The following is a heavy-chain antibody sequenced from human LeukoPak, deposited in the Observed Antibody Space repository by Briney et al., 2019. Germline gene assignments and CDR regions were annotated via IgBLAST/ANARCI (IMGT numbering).Heavy chain of an antibody. Sequence: ASVKVSCKASGGTFSSYAISWVRQAPGQGLEWMGGIIPIFGTANYAQKFQGRVTITADESTSTAYMELSSLRSEDTAVYYCARAMDRTIFGVVIYYYGMDVWGQGTTVTVSS. D-gene: IGHD3-3*01. J-gene: IGHJ6*02. CDR2: IIPIFGTA. CDR3: ARAMDRTIFGVVIYYYGMDV. CDR1: GGTFSSYA. V-gene: IGHV1-69*13.